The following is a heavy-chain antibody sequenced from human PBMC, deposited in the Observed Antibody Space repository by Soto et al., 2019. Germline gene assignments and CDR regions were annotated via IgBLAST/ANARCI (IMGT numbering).Heavy chain of an antibody. D-gene: IGHD3-10*01. CDR2: IRNKVNSYTT. CDR1: GFTVSDHY. V-gene: IGHV3-72*01. J-gene: IGHJ3*02. CDR3: SRTFYYGSGSFDAFDM. Sequence: EVQLVESGGGLVQPGGSLRLSCAASGFTVSDHYMDWVRQAPGKGLEWIGRIRNKVNSYTTEYAASVKGRFTLSRDDSQNSLYLEMNSLKTEDTAVYYCSRTFYYGSGSFDAFDMWGQGTLVTVSS.